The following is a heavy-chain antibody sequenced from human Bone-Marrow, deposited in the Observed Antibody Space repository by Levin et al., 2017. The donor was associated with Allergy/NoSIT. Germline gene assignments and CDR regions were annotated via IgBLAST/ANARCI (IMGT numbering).Heavy chain of an antibody. V-gene: IGHV3-23*01. CDR2: ISGSGGST. CDR1: GFTFSSYA. D-gene: IGHD3-9*01. CDR3: AKDLHYYDILTGYWEFDL. J-gene: IGHJ2*01. Sequence: GESLKISCAASGFTFSSYAMSWVRQAPGKGLEWVSAISGSGGSTYYADSVKGRFTISRDNSKNTLYLQMNSLRAEDTAVYYCAKDLHYYDILTGYWEFDLWGRGTLVTVSS.